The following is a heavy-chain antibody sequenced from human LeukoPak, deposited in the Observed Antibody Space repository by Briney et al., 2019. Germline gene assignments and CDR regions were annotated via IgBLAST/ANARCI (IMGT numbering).Heavy chain of an antibody. Sequence: SETLSLTCTVSGGSINTSYYWGWIRQPPGKGLEWIGSIYYSGSTYYNPSLKSRVTISVDTSKNQFSLKLSSVTAADTAVYYCASLRRGYSLYYSDYWGQGTLVTVSS. CDR3: ASLRRGYSLYYSDY. CDR2: IYYSGST. V-gene: IGHV4-39*01. CDR1: GGSINTSYY. J-gene: IGHJ4*02. D-gene: IGHD3-22*01.